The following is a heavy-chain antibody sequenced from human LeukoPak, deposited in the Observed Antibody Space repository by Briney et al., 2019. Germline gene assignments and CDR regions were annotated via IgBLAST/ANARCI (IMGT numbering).Heavy chain of an antibody. CDR2: IYTSGST. CDR1: GGSISSYY. Sequence: SETLSLTCTVSGGSISSYYWSWIRQPAGKGLEWIGRIYTSGSTNYNPSLKRRVTISLDTSRNQFSLKLNSVTAADTAVYYCARDSGPWGVFDPWGQGTLVTVSS. CDR3: ARDSGPWGVFDP. D-gene: IGHD3-10*01. V-gene: IGHV4-4*07. J-gene: IGHJ5*02.